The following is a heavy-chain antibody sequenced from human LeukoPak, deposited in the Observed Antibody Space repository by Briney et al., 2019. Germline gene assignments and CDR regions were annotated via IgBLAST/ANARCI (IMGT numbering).Heavy chain of an antibody. Sequence: GSLRLSCAASGFTFSSYAMHWVRQAPGKGLEWVAVISYDGSNKYYADSVKGRFTISRDNSKNTLYLQMNSLRAEDTAVYYCARDGAVLLWFGDTNFDYWGQGTLVTVSS. V-gene: IGHV3-30-3*01. D-gene: IGHD3-10*01. CDR2: ISYDGSNK. J-gene: IGHJ4*02. CDR1: GFTFSSYA. CDR3: ARDGAVLLWFGDTNFDY.